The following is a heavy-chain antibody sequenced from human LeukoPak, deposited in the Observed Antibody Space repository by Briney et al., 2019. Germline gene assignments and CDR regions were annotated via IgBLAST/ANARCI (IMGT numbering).Heavy chain of an antibody. D-gene: IGHD3-22*01. CDR2: IGGSGSRT. CDR1: GFTFSSNA. V-gene: IGHV3-23*01. CDR3: AGWYDSNGYA. Sequence: GGSLRLSCAASGFTFSSNAMSWVRQAPGKGLEWVSGIGGSGSRTYYADSVKGRFTISRDNSKNTLYLQMNSLKAEDTAVYYCAGWYDSNGYAWGQGTLVTVSS. J-gene: IGHJ5*02.